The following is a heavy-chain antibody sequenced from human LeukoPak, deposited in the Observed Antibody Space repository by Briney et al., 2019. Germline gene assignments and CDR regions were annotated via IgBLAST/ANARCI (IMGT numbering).Heavy chain of an antibody. CDR2: IYYSGST. V-gene: IGHV4-39*01. Sequence: SETLSLTCTVSGGSISSSSYYWGWIRQPPGKGLEWIGSIYYSGSTYYNPSLKSRVTISVDTSKNQFSLKLSSVTAADTAVYYCARPNYYYDSSGYYYQYLGYWGQGTLVTVSS. D-gene: IGHD3-22*01. CDR3: ARPNYYYDSSGYYYQYLGY. J-gene: IGHJ4*02. CDR1: GGSISSSSYY.